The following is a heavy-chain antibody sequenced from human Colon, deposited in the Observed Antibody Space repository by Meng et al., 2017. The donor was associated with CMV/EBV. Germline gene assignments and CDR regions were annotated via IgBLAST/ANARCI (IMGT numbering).Heavy chain of an antibody. V-gene: IGHV1-18*01. CDR2: ISPYNGNT. CDR3: ARVVVVPADNYTMDV. J-gene: IGHJ6*02. Sequence: ASVKVSCKASGYTFTTYCIPWVRQAPGQGLEWMGLISPYNGNTKSAQRVQDRVTITTDTSTSTAYMELRSLRSDDAAVYYCARVVVVPADNYTMDVWGQGTTVTVSS. D-gene: IGHD2-2*01. CDR1: GYTFTTYC.